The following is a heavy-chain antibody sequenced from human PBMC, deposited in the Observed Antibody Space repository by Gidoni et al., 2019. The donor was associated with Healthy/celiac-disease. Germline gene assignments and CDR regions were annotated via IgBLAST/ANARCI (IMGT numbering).Heavy chain of an antibody. CDR2: ISYDGSNK. CDR1: GFTFSSYA. D-gene: IGHD5-18*01. CDR3: ARYEGVTPFDY. V-gene: IGHV3-30-3*01. Sequence: QVQLVESGGGVVQPGRSLRLPCAASGFTFSSYAMHWVRQAPGKGLEWVAVISYDGSNKYYADSVKGRFTISRDNSKNTLYLQMNSLRAEDTAVYYCARYEGVTPFDYWGQGTLVTVSS. J-gene: IGHJ4*02.